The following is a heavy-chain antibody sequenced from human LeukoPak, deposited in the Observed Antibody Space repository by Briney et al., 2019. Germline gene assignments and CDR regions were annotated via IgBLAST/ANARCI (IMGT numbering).Heavy chain of an antibody. J-gene: IGHJ3*02. Sequence: SETLSLTCTVSGGSISSYYWSWIRQPPGKGLEWIGYIYYSGSTNYNPSLKSRVTISVDTSKNQFSLKLSSVTAADTAVYYCARSHYDSSGYYLGDAFDIWGQGTMVTVSS. CDR2: IYYSGST. V-gene: IGHV4-59*01. D-gene: IGHD3-22*01. CDR1: GGSISSYY. CDR3: ARSHYDSSGYYLGDAFDI.